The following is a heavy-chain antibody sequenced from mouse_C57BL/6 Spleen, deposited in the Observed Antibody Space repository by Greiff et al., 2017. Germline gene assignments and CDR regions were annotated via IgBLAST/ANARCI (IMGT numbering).Heavy chain of an antibody. J-gene: IGHJ1*03. V-gene: IGHV5-9-1*02. CDR2: ISRGGDYI. CDR1: GFTFSSYA. Sequence: EVNVVESGEGLVKPGGSLKLSCAASGFTFSSYAMSWVRQTPEKRLEWVAYISRGGDYIYYADTVKGRFTISRDNARNTLYLQMSSLKSEDTAMYYCTREGPTTVGGYFDVWGTGTTVTVSS. D-gene: IGHD1-1*01. CDR3: TREGPTTVGGYFDV.